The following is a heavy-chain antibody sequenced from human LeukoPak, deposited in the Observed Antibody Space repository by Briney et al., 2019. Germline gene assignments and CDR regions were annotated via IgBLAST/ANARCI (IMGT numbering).Heavy chain of an antibody. J-gene: IGHJ4*02. CDR1: GFTFSSYN. CDR3: ARDLSGY. Sequence: GGSLRLSCAASGFTFSSYNMNWVRQAPGKGLEWVSYISSSSSTIYYADSVKGRFTISRDNAKKSPYLKMNSLRAEDTAVYYCARDLSGYWGQGTLVTVSS. V-gene: IGHV3-48*01. D-gene: IGHD3-10*01. CDR2: ISSSSSTI.